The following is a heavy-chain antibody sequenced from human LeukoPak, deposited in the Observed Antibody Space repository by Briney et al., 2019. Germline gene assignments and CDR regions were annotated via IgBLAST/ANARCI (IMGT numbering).Heavy chain of an antibody. CDR3: ARRVSNRYGSGKNWFDP. J-gene: IGHJ5*02. V-gene: IGHV4-59*08. D-gene: IGHD3-10*01. CDR1: GGSISSYY. Sequence: SETLSLTCTVSGGSISSYYWSWIRQPPGKGLEWIGYIYYSGSTNYNPSLKSRVTISVDTSKNQFSLKLSSVTAADTAVYYCARRVSNRYGSGKNWFDPWGQGTLVTVSS. CDR2: IYYSGST.